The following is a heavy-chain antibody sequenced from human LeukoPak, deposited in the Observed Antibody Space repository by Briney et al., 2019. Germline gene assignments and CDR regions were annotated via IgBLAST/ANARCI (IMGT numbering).Heavy chain of an antibody. D-gene: IGHD2-15*01. Sequence: SQTLSLTCTASGGSISSGGYYWSWIRQHPGKGLEWIGYIYYSGSTYYNPSLKSRVTISVDTSKNQFSLKLSSVTAADTAVYYCARATDAARPYFDYWGQGTLVTVSS. CDR2: IYYSGST. CDR1: GGSISSGGYY. J-gene: IGHJ4*02. V-gene: IGHV4-31*03. CDR3: ARATDAARPYFDY.